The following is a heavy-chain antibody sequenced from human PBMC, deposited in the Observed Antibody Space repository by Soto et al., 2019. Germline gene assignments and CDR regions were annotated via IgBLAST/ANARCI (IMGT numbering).Heavy chain of an antibody. V-gene: IGHV4-59*01. Sequence: PSETLSLTCTVSGDSISGYYWSWIRQPPGKGLEWIGYIYYSGSTNYNPSLKSRVTISLDTSKNQFSLQLSSVTAADTAVYYCAKGGSELGITGTNIASTGSPLFDSWGQGALVTVSS. CDR2: IYYSGST. J-gene: IGHJ5*01. CDR1: GDSISGYY. CDR3: AKGGSELGITGTNIASTGSPLFDS. D-gene: IGHD1-20*01.